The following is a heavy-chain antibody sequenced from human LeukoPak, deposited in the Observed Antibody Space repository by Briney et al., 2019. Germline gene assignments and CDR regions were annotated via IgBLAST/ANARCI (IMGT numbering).Heavy chain of an antibody. CDR2: IYYSGST. CDR1: GGSFSGYY. J-gene: IGHJ4*02. D-gene: IGHD5-24*01. CDR3: AREYWDGYNSTRRTFDY. Sequence: SETLSLTCAVYGGSFSGYYWSWIRQPPGKGLEWIGYIYYSGSTYYNPSLKSRVTISVDTSKNQFSLKLSSVTAADTAVYYCAREYWDGYNSTRRTFDYWGQGTLVTVSS. V-gene: IGHV4-30-4*01.